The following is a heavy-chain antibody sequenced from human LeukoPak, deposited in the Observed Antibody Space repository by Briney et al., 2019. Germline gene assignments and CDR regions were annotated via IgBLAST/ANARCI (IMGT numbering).Heavy chain of an antibody. Sequence: PGGSLRLSCAASGFAFSSYGMHWVRQAPGKGLEWVAFIRYDGSNKYYADSVKGRFTISKDNSKNTLYLQMNSLRTEDTAVYYCAKDLGISRWAFDIWGQGTMVTVSS. CDR3: AKDLGISRWAFDI. CDR2: IRYDGSNK. D-gene: IGHD1-14*01. CDR1: GFAFSSYG. V-gene: IGHV3-30*02. J-gene: IGHJ3*02.